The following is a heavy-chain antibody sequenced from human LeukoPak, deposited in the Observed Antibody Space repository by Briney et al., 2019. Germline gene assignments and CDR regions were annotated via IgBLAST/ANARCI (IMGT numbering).Heavy chain of an antibody. D-gene: IGHD5-24*01. CDR1: SVSISSGGYY. Sequence: SETLSLTCTVSSVSISSGGYYWSWIRQHPGMGLEWIGHIYYSGSTYDNPSLNSRLTISLDTSKNLFSLKLSSVTAADTAVYYCARGRDGYNYLDYWGQGTLVTVSS. V-gene: IGHV4-31*03. CDR3: ARGRDGYNYLDY. CDR2: IYYSGST. J-gene: IGHJ4*02.